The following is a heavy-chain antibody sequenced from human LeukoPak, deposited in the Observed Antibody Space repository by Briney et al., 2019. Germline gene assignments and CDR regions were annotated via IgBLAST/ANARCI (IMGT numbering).Heavy chain of an antibody. V-gene: IGHV3-48*04. Sequence: TGGSLRLSCAASGFTFSSYSMNWVRQAPGKGLEWVSYISSSTNTIYYADSVKGRFTISRDNAKNSLYVQMNSLRAEDTAVYYCAREFTFGHYYFDYWGQGTLVTVSS. CDR1: GFTFSSYS. CDR2: ISSSTNTI. D-gene: IGHD3-10*01. CDR3: AREFTFGHYYFDY. J-gene: IGHJ4*02.